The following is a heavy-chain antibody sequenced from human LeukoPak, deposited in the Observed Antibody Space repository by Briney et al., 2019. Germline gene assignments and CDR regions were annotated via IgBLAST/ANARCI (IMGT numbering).Heavy chain of an antibody. CDR2: IYYSGST. CDR3: ARVQGDYYYYGMDV. Sequence: SETLSLTCTVSGGSISSYYWSWIRQPPGKGLEWIGYIYYSGSTNYNPSLKSRVTKSVDTSKNQFSLKLSSVTAADTAVYYCARVQGDYYYYGMDVWGQGTTVTVSS. D-gene: IGHD1-26*01. J-gene: IGHJ6*02. V-gene: IGHV4-59*12. CDR1: GGSISSYY.